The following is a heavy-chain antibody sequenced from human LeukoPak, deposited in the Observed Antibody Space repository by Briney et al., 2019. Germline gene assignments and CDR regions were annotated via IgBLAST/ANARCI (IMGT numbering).Heavy chain of an antibody. V-gene: IGHV4-34*01. D-gene: IGHD6-19*01. CDR3: ANLIAVAGYYFDY. CDR1: GGSFSGYY. J-gene: IGHJ4*02. Sequence: SETLSLTCAVYGGSFSGYYWSWIRQPPGKGLEWIGEINHSGSTNYNPSLKSRVTISVDTSKNQFSLKLSSVTAADTAVYYCANLIAVAGYYFDYWGQGTLVTVSS. CDR2: INHSGST.